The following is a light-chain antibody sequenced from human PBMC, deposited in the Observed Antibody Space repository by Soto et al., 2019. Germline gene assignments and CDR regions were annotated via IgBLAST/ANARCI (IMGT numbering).Light chain of an antibody. CDR2: DAS. CDR3: QQRSNWPPT. Sequence: EIVLTQSPATLSLSPGEGATLSCRASQSVSRYLAWYQQKPGQAPRLLIYDASNRATGLPARFSGSGSGTDFTLTISSLEPEDFAVYYCQQRSNWPPTFGGGTKVESK. CDR1: QSVSRY. V-gene: IGKV3-11*01. J-gene: IGKJ4*01.